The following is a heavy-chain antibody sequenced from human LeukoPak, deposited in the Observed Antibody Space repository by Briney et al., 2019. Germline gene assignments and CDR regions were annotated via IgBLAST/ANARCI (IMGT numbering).Heavy chain of an antibody. CDR3: VRIPNSAGFPNWFDP. J-gene: IGHJ5*02. D-gene: IGHD6-19*01. CDR2: ISSSNDYI. Sequence: PGGSLRLSCAASGFAFSSYWMSWVRQAPGKGLEWVSSISSSNDYIYYADSVKGRFTISRDNAKNSLYLQMNSLRAEDTAVYYCVRIPNSAGFPNWFDPWGQGTLVTVSS. V-gene: IGHV3-21*01. CDR1: GFAFSSYW.